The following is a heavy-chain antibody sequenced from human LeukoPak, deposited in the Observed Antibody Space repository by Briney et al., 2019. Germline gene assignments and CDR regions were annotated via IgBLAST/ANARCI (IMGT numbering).Heavy chain of an antibody. V-gene: IGHV3-11*05. CDR2: ISDSSGYT. CDR1: GFTFSDYY. CDR3: AKDLAEMATIIDY. D-gene: IGHD5-24*01. Sequence: GGSLRLSCAASGFTFSDYYMSWIRQAPGKGLEWVSYISDSSGYTKDADSVKGRFTISRDNAKNTLYLQMNSPRAEDTAVYYCAKDLAEMATIIDYWGQGTLVTVSS. J-gene: IGHJ4*02.